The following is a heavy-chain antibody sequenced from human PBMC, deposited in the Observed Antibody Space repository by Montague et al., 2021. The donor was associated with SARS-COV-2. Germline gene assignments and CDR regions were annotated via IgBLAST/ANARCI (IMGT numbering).Heavy chain of an antibody. CDR2: INHSGST. CDR1: GGSFSGYY. D-gene: IGHD3-10*01. Sequence: SETLSLTCAVYGGSFSGYYWSWIRQPPGKGLEWIGEINHSGSTNYNPSLKSRVTISVDTSKNQFSLKLSSVTAADTAVYYCARRGWFEELLWGQGTLVTVSS. J-gene: IGHJ4*02. CDR3: ARRGWFEELL. V-gene: IGHV4-34*01.